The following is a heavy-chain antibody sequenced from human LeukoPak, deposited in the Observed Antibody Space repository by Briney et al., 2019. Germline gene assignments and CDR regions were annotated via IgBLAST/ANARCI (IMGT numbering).Heavy chain of an antibody. Sequence: PGGSLRLSCAASGFTFSSYGMHWVRQAPGKGLVWVSRINSDGTGTTYADSVKGRFTISRDNAKNTLYLQMNSLRAEDTAVYYCARDFSGWYYNWFDPWGQGTLVTVSS. CDR3: ARDFSGWYYNWFDP. CDR1: GFTFSSYG. CDR2: INSDGTGT. D-gene: IGHD6-19*01. J-gene: IGHJ5*02. V-gene: IGHV3-74*01.